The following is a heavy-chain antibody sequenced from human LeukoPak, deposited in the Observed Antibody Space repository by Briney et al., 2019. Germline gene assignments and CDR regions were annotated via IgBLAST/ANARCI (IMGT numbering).Heavy chain of an antibody. CDR2: ISAYNGNT. CDR1: GYTFTSYG. Sequence: ASVTVSCTASGYTFTSYGISWVRQAPGQGLEWMGWISAYNGNTNYAQKLQGRVTMTTDTSTSTAYMELRSLRSDDTAVYYCARDHYYDSSGYSGDSDYWGQGTLVTVSS. D-gene: IGHD3-22*01. J-gene: IGHJ4*02. V-gene: IGHV1-18*01. CDR3: ARDHYYDSSGYSGDSDY.